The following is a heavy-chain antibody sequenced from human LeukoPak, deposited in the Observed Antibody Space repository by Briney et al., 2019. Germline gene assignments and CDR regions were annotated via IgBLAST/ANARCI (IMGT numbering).Heavy chain of an antibody. CDR2: IWYDGSNK. V-gene: IGHV3-33*01. J-gene: IGHJ6*02. Sequence: GGSLRLSCAASGFTFSSYGMHWVRQAPGKGLEWVAVIWYDGSNKYYADSVKGRFTISRDNSKNTLYLQMNSLRAEDTAVYYCARDHCSSTSCYKGRLDVWGQGTTVTVSS. CDR1: GFTFSSYG. D-gene: IGHD2-2*02. CDR3: ARDHCSSTSCYKGRLDV.